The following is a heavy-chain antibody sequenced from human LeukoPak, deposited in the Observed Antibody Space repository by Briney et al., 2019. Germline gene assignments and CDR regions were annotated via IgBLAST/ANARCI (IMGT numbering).Heavy chain of an antibody. D-gene: IGHD5-24*01. V-gene: IGHV4-34*01. CDR1: GGSFSGYY. CDR2: INHSGST. Sequence: SETLSLTCAVYGGSFSGYYWSWIRQPPGKGLEWIGEINHSGSTNYNPSLKSRVTISVDTSKNQFSLKLSSVTALDTVVYYCARGRSVWLHPTGDAFDIWGQGTMVTVSS. J-gene: IGHJ3*02. CDR3: ARGRSVWLHPTGDAFDI.